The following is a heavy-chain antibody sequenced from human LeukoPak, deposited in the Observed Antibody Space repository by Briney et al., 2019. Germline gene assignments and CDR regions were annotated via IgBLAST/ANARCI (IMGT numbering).Heavy chain of an antibody. V-gene: IGHV1-2*02. J-gene: IGHJ4*02. CDR3: AGGHCRAGGCLSFGY. D-gene: IGHD2-15*01. Sequence: ASVKVSCKASGYTFTAYNMHWVRQAPGQGLEWMGWINPNSGATKYAQKFQGRVTGTRDTSITTAYMEVSSLRFEDTAGYDCAGGHCRAGGCLSFGYWGPGNLVTVPP. CDR2: INPNSGAT. CDR1: GYTFTAYN.